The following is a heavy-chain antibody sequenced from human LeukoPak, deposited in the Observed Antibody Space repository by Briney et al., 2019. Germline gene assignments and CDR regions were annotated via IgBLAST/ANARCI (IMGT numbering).Heavy chain of an antibody. J-gene: IGHJ4*02. D-gene: IGHD2-21*02. CDR3: AKPTWAYCGGDCYLFDY. CDR1: GFTFSSYG. CDR2: ISYDGSNK. Sequence: GGSLRLSCAASGFTFSSYGMHWVRQAPGKGLEWVAVISYDGSNKYYADSVKGRFTISRDNSKNTLYLQMNSLRAEDTAVYYCAKPTWAYCGGDCYLFDYWGQGTLVTVSS. V-gene: IGHV3-30*18.